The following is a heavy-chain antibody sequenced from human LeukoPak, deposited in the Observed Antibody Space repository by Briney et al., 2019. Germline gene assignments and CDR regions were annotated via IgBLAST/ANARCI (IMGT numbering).Heavy chain of an antibody. CDR2: INPNSGGT. CDR1: GDTFTVYY. CDR3: ARVMWELLWDALTI. J-gene: IGHJ3*02. Sequence: ASVTVSCKASGDTFTVYYMHWVRQAPGQGLEWMGWINPNSGGTNYAQKFQGRVTMTRDTSISTAYMELNRLRSDDTAVYYCARVMWELLWDALTIWGQGTMVTVSS. V-gene: IGHV1-2*02. D-gene: IGHD1-26*01.